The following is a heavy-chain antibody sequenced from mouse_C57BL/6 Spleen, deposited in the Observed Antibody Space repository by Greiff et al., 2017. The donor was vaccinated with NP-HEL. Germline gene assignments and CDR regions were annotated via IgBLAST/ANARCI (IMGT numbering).Heavy chain of an antibody. V-gene: IGHV14-2*01. Sequence: VQLKESGAELVKPGASVKLSCTASGFNIKDYYMHWVKQRTEQGLEWIGRIDPEDGETKYAPKFQGKATITADTSSNTAYLQLSSLTSEDTAVYYCARGLCDGNYYPCYWGQGTTLTVSS. CDR2: IDPEDGET. CDR1: GFNIKDYY. CDR3: ARGLCDGNYYPCY. J-gene: IGHJ2*01. D-gene: IGHD2-3*01.